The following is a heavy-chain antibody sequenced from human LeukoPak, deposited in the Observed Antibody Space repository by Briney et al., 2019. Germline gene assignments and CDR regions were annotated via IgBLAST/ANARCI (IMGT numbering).Heavy chain of an antibody. D-gene: IGHD3-9*01. CDR2: IYHSGST. V-gene: IGHV4-4*02. CDR1: GGSISSSNW. Sequence: PSGTLSLTCAVSGGSISSSNWWSWVRQPPGKGLEWIGEIYHSGSTNYNPSLKSRVTISVDKSKNQFSLKLSSVTAADTAVYYCARDMGGVLRYFDWLSCWGQGTLVTVSS. J-gene: IGHJ4*02. CDR3: ARDMGGVLRYFDWLSC.